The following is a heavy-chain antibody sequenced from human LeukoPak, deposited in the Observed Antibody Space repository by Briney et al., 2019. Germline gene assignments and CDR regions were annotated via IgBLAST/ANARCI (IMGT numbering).Heavy chain of an antibody. Sequence: GGSLRLSCAASGFTFSGYALHWVRQAPGKGLEWVATISYDGSNKYYADSVKGRFTLSRDNSKNTLYLQMNSLRVEDTAVYYCAREPHSSGYFYSFDYWGQGTLVTVSS. CDR3: AREPHSSGYFYSFDY. CDR1: GFTFSGYA. V-gene: IGHV3-30*04. J-gene: IGHJ4*02. CDR2: ISYDGSNK. D-gene: IGHD3-22*01.